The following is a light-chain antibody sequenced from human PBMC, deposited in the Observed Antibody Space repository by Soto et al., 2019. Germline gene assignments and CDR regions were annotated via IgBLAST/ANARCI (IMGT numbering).Light chain of an antibody. V-gene: IGKV1-5*01. J-gene: IGKJ2*01. CDR1: QSISSW. CDR2: DAS. Sequence: DIQMTQSPATLSASVGDRVTITCRASQSISSWLAWYQQKPWKAPKLQIYDASSLDSGVPSRFSGSVSGTEFTLTISSLQADDFATYYCQQYNSYSPYTFGQGTKLEIK. CDR3: QQYNSYSPYT.